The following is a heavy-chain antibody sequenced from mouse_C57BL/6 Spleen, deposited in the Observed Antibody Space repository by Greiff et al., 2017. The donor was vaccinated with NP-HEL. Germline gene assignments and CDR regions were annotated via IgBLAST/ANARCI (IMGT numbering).Heavy chain of an antibody. D-gene: IGHD4-1*02. CDR2: IYPGDGDT. V-gene: IGHV1-82*01. CDR3: ARSNWEGSDY. Sequence: VQLQQSGPELVKPGASVKISCKASGYAFSSSWMNWVKQRPGKGLEWIGRIYPGDGDTNYNGKFKGKATLTADKSSSTAYMQLSSLTSEDSAVYFCARSNWEGSDYWGQGTTLTVSS. CDR1: GYAFSSSW. J-gene: IGHJ2*01.